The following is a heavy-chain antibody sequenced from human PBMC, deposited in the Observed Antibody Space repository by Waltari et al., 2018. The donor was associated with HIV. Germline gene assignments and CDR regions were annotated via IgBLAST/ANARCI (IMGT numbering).Heavy chain of an antibody. Sequence: VQMLESGGDLVQPGGSLRLSCAVSGLNFATFGLGWVRQAPGKGLEWMSAITSSGGRTYYAESVKGRFIISRDNSKKTVTLQLKNLRLGDTAMYYCATCNIGSGWYLKSPIRIWGQGTLVT. J-gene: IGHJ4*02. V-gene: IGHV3-23*01. D-gene: IGHD6-19*01. CDR2: ITSSGGRT. CDR3: ATCNIGSGWYLKSPIRI. CDR1: GLNFATFG.